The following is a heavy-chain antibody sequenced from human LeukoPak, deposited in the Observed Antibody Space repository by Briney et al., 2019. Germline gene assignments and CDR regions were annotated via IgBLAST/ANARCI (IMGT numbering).Heavy chain of an antibody. V-gene: IGHV3-23*01. CDR1: GFTFRTYA. D-gene: IGHD5-24*01. CDR2: ITGDGKII. J-gene: IGHJ4*02. CDR3: TKDRQPDGLYNFDY. Sequence: GGSLRLYCAASGFTFRTYAMNWVRQAPGKGLEWVSVITGDGKIIYYADSVKGRFSISRDNSRNTLYLQMNSLRAEDTATYYCTKDRQPDGLYNFDYWGQGTQVSVSS.